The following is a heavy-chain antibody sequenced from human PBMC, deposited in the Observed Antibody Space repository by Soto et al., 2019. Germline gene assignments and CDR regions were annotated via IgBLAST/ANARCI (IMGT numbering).Heavy chain of an antibody. CDR1: GFAFSSYG. J-gene: IGHJ4*02. Sequence: QAQLVESGGGVVQPGRSLRLSCAASGFAFSSYGMHWVRRAPGTGLEWVAVISYDGSLQHYADSVKGRFTISRDNSKNIVLLQMSSLRAEDTAVYYCVSDRGYGHASVPYSWGQGTLVSVSS. D-gene: IGHD5-18*01. V-gene: IGHV3-30*03. CDR2: ISYDGSLQ. CDR3: VSDRGYGHASVPYS.